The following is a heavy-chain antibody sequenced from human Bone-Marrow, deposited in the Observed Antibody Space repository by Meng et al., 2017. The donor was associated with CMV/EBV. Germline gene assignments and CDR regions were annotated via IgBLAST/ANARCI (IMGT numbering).Heavy chain of an antibody. Sequence: SVKVSCKASGYTFTSYGISWVRQAPGQGLEWMGRIIPILGIANYAQKFQGRVTITADKSTSTAYMELSSLRSEDTAVYYCARDPKTVRRGNSSGFDYWGQGTLVTVSS. CDR1: GYTFTSYG. V-gene: IGHV1-69*04. J-gene: IGHJ4*02. D-gene: IGHD5-18*01. CDR3: ARDPKTVRRGNSSGFDY. CDR2: IIPILGIA.